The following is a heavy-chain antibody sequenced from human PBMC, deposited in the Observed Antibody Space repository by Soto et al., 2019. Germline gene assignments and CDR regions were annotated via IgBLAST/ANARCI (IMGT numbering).Heavy chain of an antibody. CDR1: GGSFNNYV. Sequence: SVKVSCKACGGSFNNYVINWVRQAPGQGLEWMGIINPSGGSTSYAHKFQGRVTMTRDTSKSTVYMELSSLRPADTAVYYCAREGLMNAFDIWGQWTMVTV. CDR2: INPSGGST. J-gene: IGHJ3*02. CDR3: AREGLMNAFDI. V-gene: IGHV1-46*02.